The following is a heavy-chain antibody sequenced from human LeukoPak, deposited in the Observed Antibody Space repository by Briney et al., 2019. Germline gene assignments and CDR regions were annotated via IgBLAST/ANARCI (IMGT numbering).Heavy chain of an antibody. CDR2: IYTSGST. D-gene: IGHD5-18*01. V-gene: IGHV4-4*07. CDR3: ERSGYSYGTSYYYYYYMDV. CDR1: GGSISSYY. Sequence: SETLSVTCTVSGGSISSYYWSWIRQPAGKGLEWIGRIYTSGSTNYNPSLKSRVTMSVDTSKNQFSLKLSSVTAADTAVYYCERSGYSYGTSYYYYYYMDVWGKGTTVTVSS. J-gene: IGHJ6*03.